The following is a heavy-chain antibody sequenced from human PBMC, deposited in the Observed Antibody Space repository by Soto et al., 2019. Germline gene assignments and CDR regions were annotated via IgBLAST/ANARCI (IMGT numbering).Heavy chain of an antibody. V-gene: IGHV1-18*01. J-gene: IGHJ4*02. CDR3: ERDDVGYCTSDVCYTKPVDY. CDR1: GYTFTSYG. D-gene: IGHD2-8*01. Sequence: QVQLVQSGAEMEKPGASVKVSCKASGYTFTSYGISWVRQAPGQGLEWMGWISSYIGNTKYAQKFQGRGNMTTDTSTSTAYMEVRSLRADDTAVYYCERDDVGYCTSDVCYTKPVDYWGQGALVTVSS. CDR2: ISSYIGNT.